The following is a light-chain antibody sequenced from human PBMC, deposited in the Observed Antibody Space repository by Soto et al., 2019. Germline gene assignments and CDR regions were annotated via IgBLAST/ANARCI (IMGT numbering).Light chain of an antibody. J-gene: IGLJ2*01. CDR2: EGS. V-gene: IGLV2-23*01. CDR1: SSDVGSYNL. Sequence: QSALTQPASVSGSPGQSITISCTGTSSDVGSYNLVSWYQQYPGKAPKLMIYEGSKRPSGVTNRFSGSKSGNTASLTISGLQAEDEADYYCCSYAGSSTPVVFGGGTKVTVL. CDR3: CSYAGSSTPVV.